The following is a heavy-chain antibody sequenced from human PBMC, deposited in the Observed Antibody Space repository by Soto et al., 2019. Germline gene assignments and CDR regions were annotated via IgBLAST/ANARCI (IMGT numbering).Heavy chain of an antibody. CDR2: ISAYNGNT. CDR3: ARRGGYCSGGSCKGFDY. V-gene: IGHV1-18*01. Sequence: ASVKVSCKASGYTFTSYGISWVRQAPGQGLEWMGWISAYNGNTNYAQKLQGRVTMTTDTSTSTAYMELRSLRSDDTAVYYCARRGGYCSGGSCKGFDYWGQGILVTVSS. CDR1: GYTFTSYG. J-gene: IGHJ4*02. D-gene: IGHD2-15*01.